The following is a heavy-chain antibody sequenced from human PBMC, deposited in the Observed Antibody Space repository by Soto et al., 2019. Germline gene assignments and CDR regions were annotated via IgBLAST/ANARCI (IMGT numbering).Heavy chain of an antibody. V-gene: IGHV1-69*01. CDR3: AIAHTYGPFEH. CDR2: IIPLLYTP. Sequence: QVQLVQSGAQVKNPGSSVKVSCKASEGTFNNYAINWVRQAPGQGLEWMGGIIPLLYTPNYAHKFQDKVTISADESTSTAYMDLSRRRSEDTAVYYCAIAHTYGPFEHWGQGTLVTVPS. D-gene: IGHD5-18*01. CDR1: EGTFNNYA. J-gene: IGHJ4*02.